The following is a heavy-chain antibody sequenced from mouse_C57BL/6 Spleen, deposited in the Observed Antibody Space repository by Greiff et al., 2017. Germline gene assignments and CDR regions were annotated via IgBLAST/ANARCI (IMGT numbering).Heavy chain of an antibody. V-gene: IGHV1-63*01. CDR1: GYTFTNYW. CDR2: IYPGGGYT. J-gene: IGHJ4*01. D-gene: IGHD2-5*01. CDR3: ASAYYSNYLYAMDY. Sequence: QVQLQQSGAELVRPGTSVTMSCKASGYTFTNYWIGWAKQRPGHGLEWIGDIYPGGGYTNYNEKFKGKATLTADKSSSTAYMQFSSLTSEDSSIYYCASAYYSNYLYAMDYWGQVTSVTVSS.